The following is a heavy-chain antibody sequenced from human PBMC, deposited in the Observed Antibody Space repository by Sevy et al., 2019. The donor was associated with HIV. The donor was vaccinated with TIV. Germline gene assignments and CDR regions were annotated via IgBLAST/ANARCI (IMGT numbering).Heavy chain of an antibody. V-gene: IGHV3-21*01. D-gene: IGHD6-13*01. J-gene: IGHJ4*02. CDR3: ARDQPWGAADGRGKDY. CDR2: ISSSSSYI. Sequence: GGSLRLACAASGFTFSSYSMNWVRQAPGKGLEWVSSISSSSSYIYYADSVKDRFTNSRDNDKNSLYLQMNSLRTEDTDAYYCARDQPWGAADGRGKDYCGQGTLVTVSS. CDR1: GFTFSSYS.